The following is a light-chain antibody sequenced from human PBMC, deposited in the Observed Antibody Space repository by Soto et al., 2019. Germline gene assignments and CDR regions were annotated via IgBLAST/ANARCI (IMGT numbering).Light chain of an antibody. Sequence: DVVVTQSPLSLPVTLGQSASISCRSSQSLENSDGKTYLSWFKQRPGQSPRRLISEVSKRDSGVPDRIRGSGLGTDFTLHISSVEPEDVGVYYCMQGRHLAWTFGHGTKVDIK. CDR3: MQGRHLAWT. CDR1: QSLENSDGKTY. CDR2: EVS. J-gene: IGKJ1*01. V-gene: IGKV2-30*01.